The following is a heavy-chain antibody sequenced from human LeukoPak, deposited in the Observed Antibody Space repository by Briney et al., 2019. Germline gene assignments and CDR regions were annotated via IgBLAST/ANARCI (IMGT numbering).Heavy chain of an antibody. Sequence: SGGSLRLSCAAAGFTFSSSAMHWVRQAPGKGREGVAIISYDGTNKYYADSVKGRFTISRDDSKNTLYLQMNSLRAEDTAVYYCARGRQWLVDPIDYWGQGTLVTVSS. CDR2: ISYDGTNK. J-gene: IGHJ4*02. CDR3: ARGRQWLVDPIDY. D-gene: IGHD6-19*01. CDR1: GFTFSSSA. V-gene: IGHV3-30-3*01.